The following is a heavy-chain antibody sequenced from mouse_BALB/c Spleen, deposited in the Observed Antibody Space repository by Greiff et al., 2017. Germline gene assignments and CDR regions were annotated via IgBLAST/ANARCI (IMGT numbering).Heavy chain of an antibody. D-gene: IGHD2-10*01. J-gene: IGHJ4*01. V-gene: IGHV1S137*01. CDR2: ISTYYGDA. Sequence: QVQLKQSGAELVRPGVSVKISCKGSGYTFTDYAMHWVKQSHAKSLEWIGVISTYYGDASYNQKFKGKATLTVDKSSSTAYMELARLTSEDSAIYYGARGLPTNEDDAMDYWGQGTSVTVSS. CDR3: ARGLPTNEDDAMDY. CDR1: GYTFTDYA.